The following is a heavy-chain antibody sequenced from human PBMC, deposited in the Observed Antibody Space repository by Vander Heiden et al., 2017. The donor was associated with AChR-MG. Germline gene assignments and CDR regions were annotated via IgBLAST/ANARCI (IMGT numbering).Heavy chain of an antibody. CDR2: ISSSSSYI. D-gene: IGHD6-13*01. V-gene: IGHV3-21*01. CDR3: ASGGIAAAGGLFGAYFQH. CDR1: GFTFSSYS. J-gene: IGHJ1*01. Sequence: EVQLVESGGGLVKPGGSLRLSCAASGFTFSSYSMNWVRQAPGKGLEWVSSISSSSSYIYYADSVKGRFTISRDNAKNSLYLQMNSLRAEDTAVYYCASGGIAAAGGLFGAYFQHWGQGTLVTVSS.